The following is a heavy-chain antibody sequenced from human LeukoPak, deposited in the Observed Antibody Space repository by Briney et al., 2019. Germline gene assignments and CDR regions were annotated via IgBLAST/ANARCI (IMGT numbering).Heavy chain of an antibody. CDR3: TADDRYFYGSGRRI. V-gene: IGHV3-23*01. CDR1: GFTFTTYA. J-gene: IGHJ3*02. D-gene: IGHD3-10*01. Sequence: PGGSLGLSCAASGFTFTTYAMSWVRQAPGKGLEWVSAISGSGSYTYYADSVKGRFTISRDNSKNTLYLQMNSLRAEDTAVYYCTADDRYFYGSGRRIWGQGTMVTVSS. CDR2: ISGSGSYT.